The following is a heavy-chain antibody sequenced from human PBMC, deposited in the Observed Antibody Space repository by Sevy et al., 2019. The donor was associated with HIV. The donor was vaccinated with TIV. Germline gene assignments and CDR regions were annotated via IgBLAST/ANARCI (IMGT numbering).Heavy chain of an antibody. CDR2: IKSNSDGGTT. J-gene: IGHJ4*02. Sequence: GGSLRLSCEASGFILKSFWIHWVRQAPEKGLEWVGRIKSNSDGGTTDYAAPVEGRFTMSRDDSENRVYLQINNLKADDTAVYYCATAPGTGYWGQGTLVTVSS. D-gene: IGHD3-10*01. CDR3: ATAPGTGY. V-gene: IGHV3-15*01. CDR1: GFILKSFW.